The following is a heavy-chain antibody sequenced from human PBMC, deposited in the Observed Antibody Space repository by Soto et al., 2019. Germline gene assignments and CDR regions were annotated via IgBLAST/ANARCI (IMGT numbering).Heavy chain of an antibody. D-gene: IGHD6-19*01. Sequence: GGSLRLSCAASGFTVSSNYMSWVRQAPGKGLEWVSVIYSGGSTYYADSVKGRFTISRDNSKNTLYLQMNGLRAEDTAVYYCAGAVAGPDYFDYWGQGTLVTVSS. V-gene: IGHV3-53*01. CDR1: GFTVSSNY. CDR2: IYSGGST. CDR3: AGAVAGPDYFDY. J-gene: IGHJ4*02.